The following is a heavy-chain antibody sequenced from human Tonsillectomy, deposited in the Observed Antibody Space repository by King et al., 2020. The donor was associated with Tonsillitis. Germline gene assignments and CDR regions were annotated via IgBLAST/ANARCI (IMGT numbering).Heavy chain of an antibody. Sequence: QVTLQESGPALVKPTQTLTLTCTFSGFSLSTSGMCVNWIRQPPGKALEWLAHIAWDDDKYYSTSLKTRLTISKDTSKNQVVLTMTNMDPVDTATYYCARTPRGAEYFQDWGQGPLVSVSS. CDR1: GFSLSTSGMC. CDR2: IAWDDDK. J-gene: IGHJ1*01. V-gene: IGHV2-70*01. CDR3: ARTPRGAEYFQD.